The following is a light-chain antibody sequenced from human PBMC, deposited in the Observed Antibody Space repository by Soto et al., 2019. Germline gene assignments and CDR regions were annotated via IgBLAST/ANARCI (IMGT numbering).Light chain of an antibody. J-gene: IGKJ4*01. V-gene: IGKV4-1*01. CDR3: QQYYSTPLT. CDR2: WAS. Sequence: DIVMTQSPDSLAVSLGERATINCKSSQSVLYSSNNKSYLAWFQQKPGQPPKPLIYWASNRKSGVPDRFSGSGSGTDFTLSISSLQAGDVAVYYCQQYYSTPLTFGGGTKVEIK. CDR1: QSVLYSSNNKSY.